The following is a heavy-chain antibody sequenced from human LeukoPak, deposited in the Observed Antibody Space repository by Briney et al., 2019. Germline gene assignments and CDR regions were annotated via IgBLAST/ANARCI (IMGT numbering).Heavy chain of an antibody. Sequence: ASVKVSCKASGGTFSSYAISWVRQAPGQGLEWMGGIIPIFGTANYAQKFQGRVTITADESTSTAYMELSSLRSEDTAVYYFARDRPAYGGHYYMDVWGKGTTVTISS. CDR3: ARDRPAYGGHYYMDV. CDR1: GGTFSSYA. D-gene: IGHD4/OR15-4a*01. CDR2: IIPIFGTA. J-gene: IGHJ6*03. V-gene: IGHV1-69*13.